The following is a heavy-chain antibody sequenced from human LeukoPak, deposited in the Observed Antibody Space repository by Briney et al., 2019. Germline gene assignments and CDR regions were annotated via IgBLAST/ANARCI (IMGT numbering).Heavy chain of an antibody. CDR1: GFTFSTYS. CDR3: ARESWWRLDS. V-gene: IGHV3-72*01. Sequence: PGGSLRLSCAASGFTFSTYSMNWVRQAPGKGLEWVGRIRIEGDSYTTEYAASVKGRFTISRDDSKNSLYLQMNSLKTEDTAVYFCARESWWRLDSWGQGTLVTVSS. CDR2: IRIEGDSYTT. D-gene: IGHD2-15*01. J-gene: IGHJ4*02.